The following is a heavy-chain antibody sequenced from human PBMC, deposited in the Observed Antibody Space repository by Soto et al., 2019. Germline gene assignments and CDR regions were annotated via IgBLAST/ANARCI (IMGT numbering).Heavy chain of an antibody. CDR1: GFTFSSYA. J-gene: IGHJ5*02. CDR2: ISGSGGST. D-gene: IGHD6-19*01. V-gene: IGHV3-23*01. CDR3: AKVSTIAVAADGSDH. Sequence: HPGGSLRLSCAASGFTFSSYAMSWVRQAPGKGLEWVSAISGSGGSTYYADSVKGRFTISRDNSKNTLYLQMNSLRAEDTAVYYCAKVSTIAVAADGSDHWGQGTLVTVSS.